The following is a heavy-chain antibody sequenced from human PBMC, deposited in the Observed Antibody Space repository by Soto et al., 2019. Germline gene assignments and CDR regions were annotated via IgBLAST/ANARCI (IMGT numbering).Heavy chain of an antibody. CDR3: ATGGYCSSSSCYNFFDY. D-gene: IGHD2-15*01. J-gene: IGHJ4*02. CDR1: GYSFTTYW. Sequence: EVQLVQSGAEVKKPGESLKISCKGSGYSFTTYWIGWVRQMPGKGLEWMGIIYPGDSDTRYSPSFQGQVTISADKSISTAYLQWSSLKASDTAIYYCATGGYCSSSSCYNFFDYWGQGTLVTVSS. CDR2: IYPGDSDT. V-gene: IGHV5-51*01.